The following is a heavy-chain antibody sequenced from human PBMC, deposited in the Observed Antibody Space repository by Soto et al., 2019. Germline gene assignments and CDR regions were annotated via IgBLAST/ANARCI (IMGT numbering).Heavy chain of an antibody. J-gene: IGHJ4*02. Sequence: QVQLVESGGGVVQPGRSLRLSCAASGFTFSSYGMHWVRQAPGKGLAWVAVISYDGSNKDYADSVKGRFTISRDNSKNTLYPQMNSLRPEDTAVYFCAKDLGYCSGGSCYHNDYWGQGTLVTVSS. CDR1: GFTFSSYG. CDR2: ISYDGSNK. V-gene: IGHV3-30*18. CDR3: AKDLGYCSGGSCYHNDY. D-gene: IGHD2-15*01.